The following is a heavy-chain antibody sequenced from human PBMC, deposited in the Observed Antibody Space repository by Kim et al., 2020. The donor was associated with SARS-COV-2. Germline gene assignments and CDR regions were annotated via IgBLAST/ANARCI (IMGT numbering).Heavy chain of an antibody. CDR3: ARHYSSSAEGDY. Sequence: RYSPSFQGQVTISADKSISTAYLQWSSLKASDTAMYYCARHYSSSAEGDYWGQGTLVTVSS. V-gene: IGHV5-51*01. J-gene: IGHJ4*02. D-gene: IGHD6-6*01.